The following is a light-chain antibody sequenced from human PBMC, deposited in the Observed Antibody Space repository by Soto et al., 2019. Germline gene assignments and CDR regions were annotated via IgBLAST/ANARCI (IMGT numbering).Light chain of an antibody. CDR3: QQYKSFSRT. V-gene: IGKV1-5*01. Sequence: DIQMTQSPSTLSASVGDRVTITCRASQSISSWLAWYQQKPGKAPKLLIYDASSLESGVPSRFSGSGSGTEFTLTISSPQPDDFATYYCQQYKSFSRTFGQGTKVDIK. J-gene: IGKJ1*01. CDR2: DAS. CDR1: QSISSW.